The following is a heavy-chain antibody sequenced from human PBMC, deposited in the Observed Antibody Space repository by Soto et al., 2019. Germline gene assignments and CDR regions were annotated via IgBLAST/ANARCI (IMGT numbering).Heavy chain of an antibody. CDR1: GGSISAYY. CDR3: ARDTGDYSALDI. J-gene: IGHJ3*02. Sequence: GPRTGTPSETLSLTCTVSGGSISAYYWSWIRQSARRGLEWIGRIYTSGSTSYNPSLKSRVTMSLDTSKNQVSLKLRSVTAADTAVYYCARDTGDYSALDIWGQGTMVTVSS. V-gene: IGHV4-4*07. D-gene: IGHD4-17*01. CDR2: IYTSGST.